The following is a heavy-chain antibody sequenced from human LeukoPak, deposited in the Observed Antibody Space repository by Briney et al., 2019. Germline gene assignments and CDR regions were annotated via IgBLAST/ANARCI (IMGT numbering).Heavy chain of an antibody. CDR2: INLNSGGT. J-gene: IGHJ4*02. CDR1: GYTFTGYY. D-gene: IGHD1-26*01. CDR3: ARSMFSVGASPQPSFDY. V-gene: IGHV1-2*02. Sequence: ASVKVSCKASGYTFTGYYMHWVRQAPGQGLEWMGWINLNSGGTNYARRFQGRVTMTSDTSISTAYMELSRLTSDDTAVYYCARSMFSVGASPQPSFDYWGQGTLVTVSS.